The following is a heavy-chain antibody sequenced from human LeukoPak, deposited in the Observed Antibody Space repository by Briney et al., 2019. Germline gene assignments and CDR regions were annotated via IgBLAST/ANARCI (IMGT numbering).Heavy chain of an antibody. CDR3: ARDPYCSGGSCYPGWFDY. CDR2: IYYSGST. D-gene: IGHD2-15*01. V-gene: IGHV4-59*01. CDR1: GGSISSYY. J-gene: IGHJ4*02. Sequence: SVTLSLTCTVSGGSISSYYWSWIRKPPGKGREWIGYIYYSGSTNYNPCLKCRVTISVDTSKNQFSLKLSSVTAADTAVYYCARDPYCSGGSCYPGWFDYWCQGTLVTASS.